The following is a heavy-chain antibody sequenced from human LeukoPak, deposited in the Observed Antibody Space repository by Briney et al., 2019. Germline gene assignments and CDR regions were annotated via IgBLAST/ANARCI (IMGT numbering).Heavy chain of an antibody. Sequence: GASVKVSCKVSGYTLTELSMHWVRQAPGKGLEWMGGFDPEDGVTIYAQKFQGRVTMTEDTSTDTAYMELSSLRSEDTAVYYCATEMYSSGWYGTFYFDYWGQGTLVTVSS. CDR2: FDPEDGVT. J-gene: IGHJ4*02. CDR1: GYTLTELS. D-gene: IGHD6-19*01. CDR3: ATEMYSSGWYGTFYFDY. V-gene: IGHV1-24*01.